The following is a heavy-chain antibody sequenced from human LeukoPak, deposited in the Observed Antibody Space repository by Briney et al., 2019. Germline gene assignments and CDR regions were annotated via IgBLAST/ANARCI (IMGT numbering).Heavy chain of an antibody. Sequence: GGSLRLSCAASGFTFSSYDMTWVRQAPGKGLEWVANIKQDGSEKYYVDSVKGRFTISRDNAKNSLYLQMNSLRAEDTAVYYCARDRVPDYWGQGTLVTVSS. J-gene: IGHJ4*02. D-gene: IGHD2-2*01. V-gene: IGHV3-7*01. CDR3: ARDRVPDY. CDR1: GFTFSSYD. CDR2: IKQDGSEK.